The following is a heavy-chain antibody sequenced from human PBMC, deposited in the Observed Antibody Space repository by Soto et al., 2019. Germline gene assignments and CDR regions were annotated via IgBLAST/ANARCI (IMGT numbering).Heavy chain of an antibody. J-gene: IGHJ6*02. D-gene: IGHD3-10*01. CDR1: GGDFLSYT. CDR3: AQMWFGELWHGMDV. Sequence: QLVQSGAEVKRPGSSVKVSCKASGGDFLSYTISWVRQVPGQGPEWMGTIIPILDVAKNAQKFQGRAAITADKATSTVYMELRSLRSDDTAVYYCAQMWFGELWHGMDVWGQGTTITVSS. V-gene: IGHV1-69*02. CDR2: IIPILDVA.